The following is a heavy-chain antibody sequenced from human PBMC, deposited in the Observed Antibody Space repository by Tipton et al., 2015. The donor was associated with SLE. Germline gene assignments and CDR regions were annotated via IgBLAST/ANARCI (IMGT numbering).Heavy chain of an antibody. V-gene: IGHV4-34*01. CDR3: ARGSSGYYSYYYYYMDV. CDR1: AGSFSDYY. D-gene: IGHD3-3*01. J-gene: IGHJ6*03. Sequence: TLSLTCAVYAGSFSDYYWSWIRQPPGKGLEWIGEINHTGRTNYNPSLKSRVTISVDTSKNQFSLKLSSVTAADTAVYYCARGSSGYYSYYYYYMDVWGKGTTVTVSS. CDR2: INHTGRT.